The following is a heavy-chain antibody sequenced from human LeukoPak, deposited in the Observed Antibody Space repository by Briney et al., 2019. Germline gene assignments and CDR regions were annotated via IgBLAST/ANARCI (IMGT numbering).Heavy chain of an antibody. CDR3: ARELAGGYFDY. CDR2: INPSGGRT. V-gene: IGHV1-46*01. Sequence: ASVKVSCKASGYTFSNYYIHWVRQAPGQGLEWMGKINPSGGRTVYAQKFQGRVTVTADTYTSTVYMDLSSLTSADAAMYYCARELAGGYFDYWGQGTLVTVSS. CDR1: GYTFSNYY. D-gene: IGHD4-23*01. J-gene: IGHJ4*02.